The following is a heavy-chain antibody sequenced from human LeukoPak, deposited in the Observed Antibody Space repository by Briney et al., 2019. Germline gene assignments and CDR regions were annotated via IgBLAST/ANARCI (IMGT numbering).Heavy chain of an antibody. CDR1: GFTFSSYA. Sequence: GGSLRLSCAASGFTFSSYAMHWVRQAPGKGLEWVALISYDGNNKYYADSVEGRFTISRDNSKNTLYLQMNSLRAEDTAVYYCARDSTTGDRNAFDIWGQGTMVTASS. CDR3: ARDSTTGDRNAFDI. D-gene: IGHD7-27*01. V-gene: IGHV3-30-3*01. CDR2: ISYDGNNK. J-gene: IGHJ3*02.